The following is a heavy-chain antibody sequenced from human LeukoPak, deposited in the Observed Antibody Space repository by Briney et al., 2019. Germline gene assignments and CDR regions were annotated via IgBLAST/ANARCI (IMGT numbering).Heavy chain of an antibody. CDR1: GLTFSSYG. CDR2: ILNDGTRK. J-gene: IGHJ4*02. CDR3: AKDLDSNGYSY. D-gene: IGHD3-22*01. V-gene: IGHV3-30*18. Sequence: GGSLRLSCAASGLTFSSYGMHWVRQAPGKGLEWVAVILNDGTRKYYAESVKGRFTISRDNSKNTLYLQMNSLRVEDTAVYYCAKDLDSNGYSYWGQGTLVSVSS.